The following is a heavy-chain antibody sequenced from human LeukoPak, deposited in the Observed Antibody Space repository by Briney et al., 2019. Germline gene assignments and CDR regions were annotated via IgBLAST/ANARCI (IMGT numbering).Heavy chain of an antibody. Sequence: GGSLRLSCAASGFTFSSYEMNWVRQAPGKGLEWVSYISSSGSTIYYADSVKGRFTISRDNAKNSLYLQMNSLRAEDTAVYYCAKKALVGATLTFDYWGQGTLVTVSS. CDR1: GFTFSSYE. J-gene: IGHJ4*02. CDR3: AKKALVGATLTFDY. V-gene: IGHV3-48*03. CDR2: ISSSGSTI. D-gene: IGHD1-26*01.